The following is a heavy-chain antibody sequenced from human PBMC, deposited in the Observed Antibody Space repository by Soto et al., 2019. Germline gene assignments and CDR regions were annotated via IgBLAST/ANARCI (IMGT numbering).Heavy chain of an antibody. V-gene: IGHV4-31*03. D-gene: IGHD3-3*01. J-gene: IGHJ6*02. CDR2: IYYNGDT. CDR3: ARGSAGRFVGVYYGVDV. CDR1: GGSVNSGAYH. Sequence: QVQLQESGPGLVKPSQTLSLTCTVSGGSVNSGAYHWNWIRQHPGKGLDWIGYIYYNGDTSYNSSLRSRSNISIATSKNQISLTLTSAAAADTAVYFCARGSAGRFVGVYYGVDVWGPGTMVTVSS.